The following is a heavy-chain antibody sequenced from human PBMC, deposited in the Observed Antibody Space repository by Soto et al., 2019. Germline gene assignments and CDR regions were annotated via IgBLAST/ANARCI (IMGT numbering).Heavy chain of an antibody. V-gene: IGHV4-31*03. CDR3: ARGVGSGWLNWFDT. J-gene: IGHJ5*02. Sequence: QVQLQESGPGLVKPSQTLSLTCTVSGGSISCGGYYWSWIRQHPGKGLEWIGYIYYSGSTYYNPSLKSRVTISVDPSKDQFSLKLSSVTAADTAVYYCARGVGSGWLNWFDTWGQGTLVTVSS. D-gene: IGHD6-19*01. CDR2: IYYSGST. CDR1: GGSISCGGYY.